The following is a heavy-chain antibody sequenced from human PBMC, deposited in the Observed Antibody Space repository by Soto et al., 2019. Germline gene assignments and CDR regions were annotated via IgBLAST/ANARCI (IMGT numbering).Heavy chain of an antibody. J-gene: IGHJ5*02. CDR2: VYTTGST. Sequence: SETLSLTCTVTGGSINTYYWSWIRQSAGKGLEWIGRVYTTGSTNYNPSLKSRVTISVDTSRNQFSLSLRSVTAADTAVYYCARDFNSIFDDFADMRWNFDPWVQGALVTVSS. CDR3: ARDFNSIFDDFADMRWNFDP. V-gene: IGHV4-4*07. D-gene: IGHD3-3*02. CDR1: GGSINTYY.